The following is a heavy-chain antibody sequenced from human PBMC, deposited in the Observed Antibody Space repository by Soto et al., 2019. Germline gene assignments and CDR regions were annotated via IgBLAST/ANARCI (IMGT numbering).Heavy chain of an antibody. J-gene: IGHJ4*02. CDR1: GFTFSSYA. CDR3: AREYDYVWGSYRYPQYYFDY. V-gene: IGHV3-30-3*01. CDR2: ISYDGSNK. D-gene: IGHD3-16*02. Sequence: GGSLRLSCAASGFTFSSYAMHWVRQAPGKGLEWVAVISYDGSNKYYADSVKGRFTISRDNSKNTLYLQMNSLRAEDTAVYYCAREYDYVWGSYRYPQYYFDYWGQGTLVTVSS.